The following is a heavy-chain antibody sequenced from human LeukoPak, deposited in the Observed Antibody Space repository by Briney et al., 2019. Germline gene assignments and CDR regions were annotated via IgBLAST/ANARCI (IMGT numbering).Heavy chain of an antibody. J-gene: IGHJ4*02. V-gene: IGHV4-59*08. CDR3: ARSPVGSVVPFDY. CDR2: IFYSGAT. D-gene: IGHD3-10*01. CDR1: GGSISGFY. Sequence: KSSETLSLTCTVSGGSISGFYWSWIRQPPWKRLEWIGYIFYSGATHYNPSLKSRVTISVDTSKNLFSLKVRSVTIADTAVYYCARSPVGSVVPFDYWGQGSLVTVSS.